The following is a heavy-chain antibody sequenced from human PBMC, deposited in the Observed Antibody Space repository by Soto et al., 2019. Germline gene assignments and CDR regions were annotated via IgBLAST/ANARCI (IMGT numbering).Heavy chain of an antibody. CDR1: GGSFSAYD. J-gene: IGHJ4*02. CDR2: INHSGST. Sequence: SETLSLTCAVYGGSFSAYDWTWIRQPPGTGLEWIGEINHSGSTNYNPSLKSRVTISVDTSKNQFSLKLTSVTAADTAVYYCARDKISGLFDYWGQGTLVTVSS. CDR3: ARDKISGLFDY. V-gene: IGHV4-34*01.